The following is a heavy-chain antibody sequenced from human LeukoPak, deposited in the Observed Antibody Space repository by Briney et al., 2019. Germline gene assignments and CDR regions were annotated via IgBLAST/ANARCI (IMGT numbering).Heavy chain of an antibody. D-gene: IGHD5-18*01. CDR3: ARQTYTAMVLDAFDI. CDR2: ITTGGSPI. J-gene: IGHJ3*02. Sequence: GGSLRLSCAASGFTFSSYEMNWVRQAPGKGLEWVSHITTGGSPIYYSDSVKGRFTISRDNAKNSLYLQMNSLRAEDTAVYYCARQTYTAMVLDAFDIWGQGTMVTVSS. V-gene: IGHV3-48*03. CDR1: GFTFSSYE.